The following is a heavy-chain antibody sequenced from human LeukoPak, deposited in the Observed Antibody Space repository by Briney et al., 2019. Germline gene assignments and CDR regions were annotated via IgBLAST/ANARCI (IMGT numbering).Heavy chain of an antibody. J-gene: IGHJ4*02. CDR3: AREVAYCGGDCYRSYDY. Sequence: HPGGSLRLSCAAPGFTFSRYWMSWVRQAPGKGLEYVSAISSNGGSTYYANSVKGRFTSSRDNSKNTLYLQMGSLRAEDMAVYYCAREVAYCGGDCYRSYDYWGQGTLVTVSS. CDR2: ISSNGGST. D-gene: IGHD2-21*02. CDR1: GFTFSRYW. V-gene: IGHV3-64*01.